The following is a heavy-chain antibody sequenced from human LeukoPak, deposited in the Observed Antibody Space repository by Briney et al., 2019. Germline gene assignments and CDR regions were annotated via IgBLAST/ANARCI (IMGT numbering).Heavy chain of an antibody. Sequence: PSETLSLTCTVSGGSISSYYWSWIRQPPGKGLEWIGYIYYSGSTNYNPSLKSRVTISVDTSKNQFSLKLSSVTAADTAVYYCARDRVSYGSGSYQDYWGQGTLVTVSS. CDR1: GGSISSYY. CDR2: IYYSGST. CDR3: ARDRVSYGSGSYQDY. V-gene: IGHV4-59*12. J-gene: IGHJ4*02. D-gene: IGHD3-10*01.